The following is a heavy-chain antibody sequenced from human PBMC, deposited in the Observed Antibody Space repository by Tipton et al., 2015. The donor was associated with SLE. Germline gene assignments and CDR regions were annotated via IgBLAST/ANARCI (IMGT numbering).Heavy chain of an antibody. J-gene: IGHJ6*02. V-gene: IGHV7-4-1*02. CDR3: ASRSRDYYYGMDV. CDR2: INTNTGNP. CDR1: GYTFTSYG. D-gene: IGHD6-13*01. Sequence: QVQLVQSGAEVKKPGASVKVSCKASGYTFTSYGISWVRQAPGQGLEWMGWINTNTGNPTYAQCFTGRFVFSLDTSVSPAYLQISSLKAEDTAVYYCASRSRDYYYGMDVWGQGTTVPVSS.